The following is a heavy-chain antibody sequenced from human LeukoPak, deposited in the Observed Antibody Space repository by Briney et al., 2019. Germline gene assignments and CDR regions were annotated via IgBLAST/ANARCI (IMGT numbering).Heavy chain of an antibody. Sequence: GASVKVSCRASGYTFTNSDITWVRHAPGQGLEWMGRISTSNGDTNYAAKHQGRVNMTTDTSTSTVDMELGSRTCDDTAVYFCARDPYHRLGPPLDLWGQGTLVTVSS. CDR1: GYTFTNSD. CDR2: ISTSNGDT. V-gene: IGHV1-18*01. J-gene: IGHJ5*02. D-gene: IGHD1-14*01. CDR3: ARDPYHRLGPPLDL.